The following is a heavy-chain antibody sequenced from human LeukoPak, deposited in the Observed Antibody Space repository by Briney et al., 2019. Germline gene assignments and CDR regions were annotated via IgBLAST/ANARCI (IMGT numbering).Heavy chain of an antibody. CDR1: GYTFTDYY. Sequence: ASVKIPCKVSGYTFTDYYMHWVQQAPGKGLEWMGLVDPEDGETIYAEKFQGRVTITADTSTDTAYMELSSLRSEDTAVYYCATSSQKDYYDSSGYSSYYMGVWGKGTTVTVSS. V-gene: IGHV1-69-2*01. J-gene: IGHJ6*03. CDR2: VDPEDGET. D-gene: IGHD3-22*01. CDR3: ATSSQKDYYDSSGYSSYYMGV.